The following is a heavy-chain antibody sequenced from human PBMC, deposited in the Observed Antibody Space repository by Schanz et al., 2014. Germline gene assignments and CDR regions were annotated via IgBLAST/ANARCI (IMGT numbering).Heavy chain of an antibody. V-gene: IGHV1-69*14. Sequence: QVQLVQSGAEVKRPGSSVKVSCKASGGTFNIYAINWVRQAPGQGLQWMGRIIPMFGTKNYAQCFQGRVTITADKSTSTAYMHLSSLRSEDTAVYYCAVDEGHVGGGDCHSLGFDYWGQGTLVTVSS. CDR2: IIPMFGTK. CDR3: AVDEGHVGGGDCHSLGFDY. CDR1: GGTFNIYA. D-gene: IGHD2-21*01. J-gene: IGHJ4*02.